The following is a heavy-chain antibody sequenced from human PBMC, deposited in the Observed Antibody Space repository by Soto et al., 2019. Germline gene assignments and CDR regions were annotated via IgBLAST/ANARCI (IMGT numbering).Heavy chain of an antibody. Sequence: SETLSLTCTVSGGSISSSSYYWGWIRQPPGKGLEWIGSIYYSGSTYYNPSLKSRVTISVDTSKNQFSLKLSSVTAADTAVYYCARQSGYCISTSCYYDYYYGMDVWGQGTTVTVS. CDR2: IYYSGST. V-gene: IGHV4-39*01. J-gene: IGHJ6*02. CDR1: GGSISSSSYY. CDR3: ARQSGYCISTSCYYDYYYGMDV. D-gene: IGHD2-2*01.